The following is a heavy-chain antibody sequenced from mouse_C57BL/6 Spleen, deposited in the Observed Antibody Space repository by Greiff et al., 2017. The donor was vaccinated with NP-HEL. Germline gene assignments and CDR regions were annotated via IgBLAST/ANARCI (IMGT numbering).Heavy chain of an antibody. Sequence: EVKLVESGGGLVQPKGSLKLSCAASGFTFNTYAMHWVRQAPGKGLEWVARIRSKSSNYATYYAGSVKDRFTISRDDSQIMLYLQMNNLKPEDTAMYYWVRPYSNYDYYAMDYLGQGTSVTVSS. CDR1: GFTFNTYA. CDR3: VRPYSNYDYYAMDY. V-gene: IGHV10-3*01. J-gene: IGHJ4*01. D-gene: IGHD2-5*01. CDR2: IRSKSSNYAT.